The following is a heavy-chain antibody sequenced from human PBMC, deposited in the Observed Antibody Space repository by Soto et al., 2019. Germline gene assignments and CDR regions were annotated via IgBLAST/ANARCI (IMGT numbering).Heavy chain of an antibody. V-gene: IGHV3-48*03. D-gene: IGHD1-26*01. J-gene: IGHJ6*02. Sequence: EVQLVESGGGLVQPGGSLRLSCAASGFTFSSYEMNWVRQAPGKGLEWVSYISSSGSTIYYADSVKGRFTISRDNAKNSLYLQMNSLRAEDTAVYYCARERGGSYSGRGYYGMDVWGQGTTVTVSS. CDR2: ISSSGSTI. CDR3: ARERGGSYSGRGYYGMDV. CDR1: GFTFSSYE.